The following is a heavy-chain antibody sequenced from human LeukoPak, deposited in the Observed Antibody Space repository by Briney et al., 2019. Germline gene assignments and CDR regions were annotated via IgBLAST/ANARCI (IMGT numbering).Heavy chain of an antibody. CDR3: SRGGLYRYSGTSGDY. Sequence: GGSLRLSCEVSGFSFSTYWMTWVRQAPGKGLEWVANINQHGSETYYVDSVKGRFIISRDNAKNSLFLQMDSLTGEDTAVYYCSRGGLYRYSGTSGDYWGQGTLVTVSS. J-gene: IGHJ4*02. CDR2: INQHGSET. CDR1: GFSFSTYW. V-gene: IGHV3-7*01. D-gene: IGHD1-26*01.